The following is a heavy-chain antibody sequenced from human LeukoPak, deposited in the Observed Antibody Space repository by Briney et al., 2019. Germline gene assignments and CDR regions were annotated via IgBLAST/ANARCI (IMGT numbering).Heavy chain of an antibody. Sequence: GGSLRLSCAASGFTVSGNYMSWGRQAPGQGLEWVSVIYGGVNTFYADSVQGRFTISRDNSKNTLYLQMNSLRAEDTAVYYCARLAGSGWLDYWGQGTLVTVSS. CDR3: ARLAGSGWLDY. CDR1: GFTVSGNY. D-gene: IGHD6-19*01. CDR2: IYGGVNT. V-gene: IGHV3-53*01. J-gene: IGHJ4*02.